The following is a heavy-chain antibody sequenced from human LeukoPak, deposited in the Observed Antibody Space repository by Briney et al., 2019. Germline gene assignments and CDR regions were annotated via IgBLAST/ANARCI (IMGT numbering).Heavy chain of an antibody. Sequence: PSETLSLTCSVSGYSISSGYYWGWIRQPPGKGLEWIGSIYHSGSTYYNPSLKSRVTISVDTSKNQFSLKLSSVTAADTAVYYCARDCLGHRSGECPLVYWGQGTLVTVSS. CDR2: IYHSGST. CDR3: ARDCLGHRSGECPLVY. J-gene: IGHJ4*02. CDR1: GYSISSGYY. V-gene: IGHV4-38-2*02. D-gene: IGHD3-10*01.